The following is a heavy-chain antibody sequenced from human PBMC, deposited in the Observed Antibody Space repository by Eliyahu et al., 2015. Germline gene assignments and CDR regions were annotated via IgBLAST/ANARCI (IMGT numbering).Heavy chain of an antibody. CDR3: ARGERDGYTPGAMDV. CDR1: GGSISRGGYS. V-gene: IGHV4-30-2*01. Sequence: QLQLQESGSGLVKPSQTRSLTCAVSGGSISRGGYSWSWIRQPPGKGLEWIGYIYHSGGTYYNPSLKSRVTISVDRSKNQFSLKLSSVTAADTAVYYCARGERDGYTPGAMDVWGKGTTVTVSS. J-gene: IGHJ6*04. D-gene: IGHD5-24*01. CDR2: IYHSGGT.